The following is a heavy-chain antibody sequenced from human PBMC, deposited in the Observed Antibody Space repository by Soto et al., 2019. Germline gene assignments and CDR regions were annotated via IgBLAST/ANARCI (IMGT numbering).Heavy chain of an antibody. CDR3: ARDGPYYYASRMDV. Sequence: EVQLVESGGGLVQPGGSLRLSCAASGIPVSSNYMNWVRQAPGKGLEWVSVLHSGGDTYYANSVKGRFTISRHDSTNTLFLQMNSLTPEDTAVYYCARDGPYYYASRMDVWGQGTTVTVSS. D-gene: IGHD3-10*01. J-gene: IGHJ6*02. CDR1: GIPVSSNY. CDR2: LHSGGDT. V-gene: IGHV3-53*04.